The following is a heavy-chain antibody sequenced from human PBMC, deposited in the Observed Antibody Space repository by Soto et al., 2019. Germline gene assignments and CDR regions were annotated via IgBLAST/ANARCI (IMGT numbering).Heavy chain of an antibody. D-gene: IGHD3-10*01. CDR2: IIPILGIA. Sequence: ASVKVSCKASGGTFSSYTISWVRQAPGQGLEWMGRIIPILGIANYAQKFQGRVTITADKSTSTAYRELSSLRSEETAVYYCARGGELLPNYYYYYYMDVWGKGTTVTVSS. V-gene: IGHV1-69*02. CDR3: ARGGELLPNYYYYYYMDV. CDR1: GGTFSSYT. J-gene: IGHJ6*03.